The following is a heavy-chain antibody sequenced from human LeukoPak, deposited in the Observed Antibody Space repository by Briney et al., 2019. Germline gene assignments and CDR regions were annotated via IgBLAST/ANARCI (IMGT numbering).Heavy chain of an antibody. V-gene: IGHV1-2*04. CDR3: ARRTSPRGGGWYFDL. CDR2: INPNSGGT. Sequence: ASVKVSCKASGYTFTGYYMHWVRQAPGQGLEWMGWINPNSGGTNYAQKFQGWVTMTRDTSISTAYMELSRLRSDDTAVYYCARRTSPRGGGWYFDLWGRGTLVTVSS. D-gene: IGHD3-16*01. J-gene: IGHJ2*01. CDR1: GYTFTGYY.